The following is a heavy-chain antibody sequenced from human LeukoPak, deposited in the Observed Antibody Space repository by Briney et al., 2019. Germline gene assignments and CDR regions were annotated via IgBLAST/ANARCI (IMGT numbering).Heavy chain of an antibody. CDR3: ARDPPYYDFWSGYRPTYYYGMDV. J-gene: IGHJ6*02. CDR2: IWYDGSNK. Sequence: GGSLRLSCAASGFTFSSYGMHWVRQAPGKGLEWVAVIWYDGSNKYYAVSVKGRFTISRDNSKNTLYLQMNSLRAEDTAVYYCARDPPYYDFWSGYRPTYYYGMDVWGQGTTVTVSS. CDR1: GFTFSSYG. D-gene: IGHD3-3*01. V-gene: IGHV3-33*01.